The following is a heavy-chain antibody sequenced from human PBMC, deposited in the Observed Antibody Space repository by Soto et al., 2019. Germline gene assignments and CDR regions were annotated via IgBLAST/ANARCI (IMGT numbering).Heavy chain of an antibody. CDR2: ISYDGSNK. V-gene: IGHV3-30*18. CDR1: GFTFSSYG. D-gene: IGHD4-17*01. Sequence: QVQLVESGGGVVQPGRSLRLSCAASGFTFSSYGMHWVRQAPGKGLEWVAVISYDGSNKYYADSVKGRFTISRDNSKNTLYLQMNSLRADDTVVYYCAKERGEKDYGDYFEGMDVWGQGTTVTVSS. J-gene: IGHJ6*02. CDR3: AKERGEKDYGDYFEGMDV.